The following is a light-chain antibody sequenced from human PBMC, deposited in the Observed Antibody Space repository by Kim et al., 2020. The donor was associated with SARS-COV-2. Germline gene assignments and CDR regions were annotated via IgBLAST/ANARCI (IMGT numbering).Light chain of an antibody. J-gene: IGLJ3*02. CDR1: SLRTYY. Sequence: SSELTQDPVVSVALGQTVRITCQGDSLRTYYASWYQQKPGQAPGLVIYGKNNWPSGIPDRFSGSSLGNTASLTITGAQPEDEADYYCNSRDSSGNHWVFG. CDR3: NSRDSSGNHWV. CDR2: GKN. V-gene: IGLV3-19*01.